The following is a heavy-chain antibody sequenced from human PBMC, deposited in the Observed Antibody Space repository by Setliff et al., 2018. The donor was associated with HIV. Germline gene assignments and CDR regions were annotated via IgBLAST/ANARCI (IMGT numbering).Heavy chain of an antibody. V-gene: IGHV3-30*01. CDR1: GFTFSSYA. J-gene: IGHJ6*03. D-gene: IGHD1-26*01. Sequence: GGSLRLSCAASGFTFSSYAMHWVRQAPGKGLEWVAVISYDGSNKYYADSVKGRFTISRDNSKNTLYLQMNSLRAEDTAVYYCARGPNRYSGTYSYYYYMDVWGKGTTVTVSS. CDR3: ARGPNRYSGTYSYYYYMDV. CDR2: ISYDGSNK.